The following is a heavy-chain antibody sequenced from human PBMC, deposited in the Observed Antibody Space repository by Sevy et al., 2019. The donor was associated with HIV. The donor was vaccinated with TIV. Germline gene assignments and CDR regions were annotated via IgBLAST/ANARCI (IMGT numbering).Heavy chain of an antibody. Sequence: GGSLRLSCAASGFTFSSYWMSWVRQAPGKGLEWVANIKQDGSEKNYVDSVKGRFTISRDNSKNSLYLQMNSLRADDTAVYYCARDGVMGSYWGQGTLVTVSS. D-gene: IGHD3-16*01. CDR2: IKQDGSEK. V-gene: IGHV3-7*01. CDR1: GFTFSSYW. J-gene: IGHJ4*02. CDR3: ARDGVMGSY.